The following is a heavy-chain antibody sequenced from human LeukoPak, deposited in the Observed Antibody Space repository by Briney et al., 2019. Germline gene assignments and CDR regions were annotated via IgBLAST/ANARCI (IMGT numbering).Heavy chain of an antibody. CDR1: GVTLSPYV. Sequence: GGSLRLSCTASGVTLSPYVMHWVGQAPGQGLEWVRLISYDGSTKYYSDSVKGRFTLSRDNSKNTLYLQMNSLRAEDTAVYYCAKKKTDYSYPSSFDYWGQGTLVTVSS. J-gene: IGHJ4*02. CDR2: ISYDGSTK. D-gene: IGHD4-11*01. CDR3: AKKKTDYSYPSSFDY. V-gene: IGHV3-30*18.